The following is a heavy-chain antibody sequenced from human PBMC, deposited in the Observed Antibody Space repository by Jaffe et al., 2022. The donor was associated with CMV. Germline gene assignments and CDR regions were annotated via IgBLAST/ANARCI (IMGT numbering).Heavy chain of an antibody. CDR3: ARGHYDILTGHKRWYYYYYMDV. CDR2: INPNSGGT. Sequence: QVQLVQSGAEVKKPGASVKVSCKASGYTFTGYYMHWVRQAPGQGLEWMGWINPNSGGTNYAQKFQGWVTMTRDTSISTAYMELSRLRSDDTAVYYCARGHYDILTGHKRWYYYYYMDVWGKGTTVTVSS. J-gene: IGHJ6*03. CDR1: GYTFTGYY. D-gene: IGHD3-9*01. V-gene: IGHV1-2*04.